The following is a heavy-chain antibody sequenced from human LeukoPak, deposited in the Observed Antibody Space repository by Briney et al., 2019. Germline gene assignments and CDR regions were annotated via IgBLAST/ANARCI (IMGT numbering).Heavy chain of an antibody. D-gene: IGHD2-2*01. CDR2: ISYDGRNI. V-gene: IGHV3-30*18. Sequence: GGSLRLSCAASGFTFNNYGMHWVRQAPGKGLEWVAVISYDGRNIHYPDSVKGRFTISRDISTDTLWLQMDSLRTEDTAVYHCAKGPLRGTAAAIDYWGQGTLVTVSS. CDR3: AKGPLRGTAAAIDY. CDR1: GFTFNNYG. J-gene: IGHJ4*02.